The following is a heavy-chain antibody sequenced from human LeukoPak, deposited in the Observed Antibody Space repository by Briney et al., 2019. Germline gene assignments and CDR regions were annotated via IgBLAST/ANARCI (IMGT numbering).Heavy chain of an antibody. CDR1: GFTFSSYA. V-gene: IGHV3-23*01. CDR3: AKDPSVYYGDYIIR. D-gene: IGHD4-17*01. CDR2: FSVSDKTT. J-gene: IGHJ4*02. Sequence: GGTLRLSCAASGFTFSSYAMSWVRQAPGKGLEWVSGFSVSDKTTYYADSVKGRFTISRDNSKNTLYLQINSLRAEDTAVYYCAKDPSVYYGDYIIRWGQGTLVIVSS.